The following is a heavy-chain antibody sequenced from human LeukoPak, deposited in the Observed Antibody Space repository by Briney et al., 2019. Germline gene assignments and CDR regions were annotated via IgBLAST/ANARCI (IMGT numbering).Heavy chain of an antibody. CDR2: VNPNSSGT. V-gene: IGHV1-2*02. CDR1: VYTFIGYY. Sequence: ASVKVSCKASVYTFIGYYIHWVRQAPGQGLEWMGWVNPNSSGTNYGQNFQGRVTMTRDTSISTAYMELRGLTPDDTAVYYCARAGYYDSSGYYHPFDYWGQGIVVTVSS. D-gene: IGHD3-22*01. J-gene: IGHJ4*02. CDR3: ARAGYYDSSGYYHPFDY.